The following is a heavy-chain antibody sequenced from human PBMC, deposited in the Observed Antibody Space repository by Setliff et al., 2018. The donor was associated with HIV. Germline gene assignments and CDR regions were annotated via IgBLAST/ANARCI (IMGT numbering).Heavy chain of an antibody. CDR2: IYTSGST. J-gene: IGHJ4*02. CDR1: GGSISSYY. Sequence: PSETLSLTCTVSGGSISSYYWSWIRQPAGKGLEWIGRIYTSGSTNYNPSLKSRVTVSVDTSKNQFSLSLSSLTAADTALYYCARRRVVARVFDYWGQGTLVTVSS. V-gene: IGHV4-4*07. D-gene: IGHD2-15*01. CDR3: ARRRVVARVFDY.